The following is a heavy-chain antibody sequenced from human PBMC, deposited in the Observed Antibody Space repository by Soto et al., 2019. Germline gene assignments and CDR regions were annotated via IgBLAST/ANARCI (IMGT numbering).Heavy chain of an antibody. D-gene: IGHD3-22*01. CDR2: INPNSGGT. CDR3: ALTHYYDSSGYAFDI. V-gene: IGHV1-2*04. J-gene: IGHJ3*02. CDR1: GYTFTGYY. Sequence: ASVKVSCKASGYTFTGYYMHWVRQAPGQGLEWMGWINPNSGGTNYAQKFQGWVTMTRDTSISTAYMELSRLRSDDMAVYYCALTHYYDSSGYAFDIWGQGTMVTVSS.